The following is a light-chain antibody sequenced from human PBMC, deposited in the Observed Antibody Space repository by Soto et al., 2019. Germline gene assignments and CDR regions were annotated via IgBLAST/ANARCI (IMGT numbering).Light chain of an antibody. CDR3: CSYAGGRTFVV. J-gene: IGLJ3*02. CDR2: EVA. Sequence: QSVLTQTASVSGSPGQSITMSCTGTSSDVGGYNFVSWYQQHPGKAPKLIVHEVANRLSGVSGRFSGSKSGNTAFLTISGLQAEDEAVYYCCSYAGGRTFVVFGGGTKVTVL. CDR1: SSDVGGYNF. V-gene: IGLV2-14*03.